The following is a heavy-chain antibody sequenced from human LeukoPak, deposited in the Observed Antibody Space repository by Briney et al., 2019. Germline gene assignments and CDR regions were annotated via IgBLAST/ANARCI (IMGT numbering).Heavy chain of an antibody. V-gene: IGHV4-59*01. J-gene: IGHJ4*02. Sequence: SETLSLTCTVSGGSISSYYWSWIRQPPGKGLEWIGYIYYSGSTNYNPSLKSRVTISVDTSKNQFSLKLSSVTAADTAVCYCARAEVATGLFYFDYWGQGTLVTVSS. CDR2: IYYSGST. CDR1: GGSISSYY. D-gene: IGHD1-14*01. CDR3: ARAEVATGLFYFDY.